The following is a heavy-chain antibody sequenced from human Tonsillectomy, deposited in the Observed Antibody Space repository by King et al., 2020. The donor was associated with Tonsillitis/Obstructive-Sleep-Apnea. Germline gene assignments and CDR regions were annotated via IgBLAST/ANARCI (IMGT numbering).Heavy chain of an antibody. Sequence: VQLVESGGGLVQPGRSLRLSCAASGFNFEDYAMYWVRQAPGKGLEWVSGISWNTGSIRYADSVKGRFTISRDNAQKSLHLQMNSLRAEDTALYYCAKVLINAVSGNPGDAFDIWGRGTMVTVS. CDR1: GFNFEDYA. V-gene: IGHV3-9*01. J-gene: IGHJ3*02. CDR3: AKVLINAVSGNPGDAFDI. D-gene: IGHD1-26*01. CDR2: ISWNTGSI.